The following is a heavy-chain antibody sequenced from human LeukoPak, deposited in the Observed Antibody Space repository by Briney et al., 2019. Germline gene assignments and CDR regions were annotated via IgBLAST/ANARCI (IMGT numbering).Heavy chain of an antibody. Sequence: PSETLSLTCAVYGGSFSGYYWSWIRQPPGKGLEWIGEINHSGSTNYNPSLKSRVTISVDTSKNQFSLKLSSVTAADTAVYYCASVGPTSYYFDYWGQGTLVTVSS. CDR2: INHSGST. D-gene: IGHD5-12*01. V-gene: IGHV4-34*01. CDR3: ASVGPTSYYFDY. CDR1: GGSFSGYY. J-gene: IGHJ4*02.